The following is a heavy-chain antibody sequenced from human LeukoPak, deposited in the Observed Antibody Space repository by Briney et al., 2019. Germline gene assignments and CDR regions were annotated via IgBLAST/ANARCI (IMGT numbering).Heavy chain of an antibody. CDR1: GGSISSGGYY. CDR2: IYYSGST. V-gene: IGHV4-31*03. J-gene: IGHJ5*02. D-gene: IGHD2-2*01. CDR3: ARGGLDCSSTSCYGNWFDP. Sequence: SETLSLTCTVSGGSISSGGYYWSWIRQHPGKGLEWIGYIYYSGSTYYNPSLKSRVTISVDTSKNQFSLKLSSVTAADTAVYYCARGGLDCSSTSCYGNWFDPRGQGTLVTVSS.